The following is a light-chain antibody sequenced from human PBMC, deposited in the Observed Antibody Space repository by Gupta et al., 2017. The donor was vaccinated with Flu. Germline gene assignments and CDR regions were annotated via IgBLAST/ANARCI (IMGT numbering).Light chain of an antibody. V-gene: IGKV3-15*01. Sequence: EIVMTQSPATLSVSPGERATPSCRASQSVSSNLAWYQQKPGQAPRLLIYGASTRATGLPARFSGSGSGTDFTLTISSLQSEDFAVYYCQQYNNWPPWTFGQGTKVEIK. CDR1: QSVSSN. CDR2: GAS. J-gene: IGKJ1*01. CDR3: QQYNNWPPWT.